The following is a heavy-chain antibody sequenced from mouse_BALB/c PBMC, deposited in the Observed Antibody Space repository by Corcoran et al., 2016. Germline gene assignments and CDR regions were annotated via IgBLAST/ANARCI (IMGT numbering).Heavy chain of an antibody. J-gene: IGHJ1*01. CDR3: ANWDWYFDV. Sequence: EVQLQQSGPELVKPGASGKLSCTAAGFNIKDTHMHWVKQRPEQGLEWIGRIDPTNGNTKYDPKFQGKVTITADTSSNTAYLQLSSLTSEDTAVYYCANWDWYFDVWGAGTTVTVSS. D-gene: IGHD4-1*01. CDR2: IDPTNGNT. V-gene: IGHV14-3*02. CDR1: GFNIKDTH.